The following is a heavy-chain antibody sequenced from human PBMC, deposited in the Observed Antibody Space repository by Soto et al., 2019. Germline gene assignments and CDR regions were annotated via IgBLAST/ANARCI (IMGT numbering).Heavy chain of an antibody. Sequence: GGSLRHSCAASGFTFSSYIMNWGRQAPGKGLEWVSSISSSSSYIYYADSVKGRFTISRDNAKNSLYLQMNSLRAEDTAVYYCARDPRYSSGWNYGMDVWGQGTTVTVSS. V-gene: IGHV3-21*01. CDR3: ARDPRYSSGWNYGMDV. J-gene: IGHJ6*02. D-gene: IGHD6-19*01. CDR2: ISSSSSYI. CDR1: GFTFSSYI.